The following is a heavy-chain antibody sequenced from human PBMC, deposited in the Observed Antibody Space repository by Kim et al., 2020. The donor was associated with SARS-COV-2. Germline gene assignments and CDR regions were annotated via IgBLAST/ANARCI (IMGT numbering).Heavy chain of an antibody. J-gene: IGHJ6*02. CDR3: AKGDRQGCGGLFDYYYGMDV. V-gene: IGHV3-23*01. CDR2: ICYDGGNK. D-gene: IGHD3-10*01. CDR1: GFTFSSYA. Sequence: GGSLRLSCAASGFTFSSYAMNWVRQAPGKGLEWVSVICYDGGNKYYADSVKGRFTISRDNSKNTLYLQMNSLRAEDTAVYYCAKGDRQGCGGLFDYYYGMDVWGQGTTVTVSS.